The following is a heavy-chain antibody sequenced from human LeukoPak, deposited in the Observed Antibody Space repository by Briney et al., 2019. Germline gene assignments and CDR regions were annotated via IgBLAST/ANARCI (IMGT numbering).Heavy chain of an antibody. V-gene: IGHV3-30*03. J-gene: IGHJ3*02. CDR1: GFTFNSYG. D-gene: IGHD3-22*01. CDR3: TRDEPDYYDSSGYNDAFDI. CDR2: ISYDGSNK. Sequence: GGSLRLSCAASGFTFNSYGMHWVRQSPGKGLEWVAVISYDGSNKYYADSVKGRFTISRDNSKNTLYLQMNSLKTEDTAVYYCTRDEPDYYDSSGYNDAFDIWGQGTMVTVSS.